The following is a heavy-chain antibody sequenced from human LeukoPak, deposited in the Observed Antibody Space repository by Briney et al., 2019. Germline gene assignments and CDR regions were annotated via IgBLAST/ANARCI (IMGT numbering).Heavy chain of an antibody. CDR2: INPNDGGT. V-gene: IGHV1-2*02. CDR3: ATHSTVAGTGFLDY. Sequence: ASVKVSCKASGYTFTGYYIHWVRQAPGQGLEWMGWINPNDGGTSSAQKFQGRVTMTRETSISTAYMELSRLTSDDTAVYCCATHSTVAGTGFLDYWGQGTLVTVSS. J-gene: IGHJ4*02. D-gene: IGHD6-19*01. CDR1: GYTFTGYY.